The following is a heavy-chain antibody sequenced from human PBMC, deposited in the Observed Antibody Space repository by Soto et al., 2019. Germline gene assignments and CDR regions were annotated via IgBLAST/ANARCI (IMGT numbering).Heavy chain of an antibody. D-gene: IGHD2-21*02. J-gene: IGHJ6*02. CDR1: GFTFDDYA. Sequence: GGSLRLSCAASGFTFDDYAMHWVRQAPGKGLEWVSGIGTSSSYIYYADSVRGRFTISRDNAKDSLYLQMNSLRAEDTAVYYCARVMCGDCSTYYYYSMDVWGQGTTVTVYS. CDR2: IGTSSSYI. V-gene: IGHV3-21*01. CDR3: ARVMCGDCSTYYYYSMDV.